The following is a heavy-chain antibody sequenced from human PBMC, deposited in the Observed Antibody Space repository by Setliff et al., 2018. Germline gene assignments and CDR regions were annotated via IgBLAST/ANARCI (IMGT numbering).Heavy chain of an antibody. CDR1: GYTFNDYG. V-gene: IGHV1-69*13. CDR3: ARELRSPFWHIDF. Sequence: GASVKVSCKPSGYTFNDYGITWVRQAPGQGLEWMGRIIPIFGTANYAQKFQGRVTITADESTSTAYMELSSLRSEDTAVYYCARELRSPFWHIDFWGQGTLVTVSS. CDR2: IIPIFGTA. D-gene: IGHD3-16*01. J-gene: IGHJ4*02.